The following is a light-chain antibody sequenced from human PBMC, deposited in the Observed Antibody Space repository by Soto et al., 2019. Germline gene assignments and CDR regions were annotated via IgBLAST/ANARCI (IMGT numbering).Light chain of an antibody. CDR2: FAS. J-gene: IGKJ1*01. CDR1: QGIGDR. V-gene: IGKV1-12*01. CDR3: LHTYSFPRT. Sequence: DIQMALSPSALSASVEDRVTITCRASQGIGDRLAWYQQKPGKVPQLLIYFASTLGSGVPSRFSGSGSGTDFILTINTLQADDFATYYCLHTYSFPRTSGQGAKVDIK.